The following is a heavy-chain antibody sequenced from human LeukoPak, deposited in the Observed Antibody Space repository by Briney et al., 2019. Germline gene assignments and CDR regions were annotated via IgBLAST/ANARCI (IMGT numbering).Heavy chain of an antibody. CDR3: ARPAGPVVPAASVYYYYGMDV. Sequence: GASVTVSCKASGYTFTSYYMHWVRQAPGQGLEWMGIINPSGGSTSYAQKFQGRVTMTGDTSTSTVYMELSSLRSEDTAVYYWARPAGPVVPAASVYYYYGMDVWGKGTTVTVSS. J-gene: IGHJ6*01. CDR1: GYTFTSYY. V-gene: IGHV1-46*01. D-gene: IGHD2-2*01. CDR2: INPSGGST.